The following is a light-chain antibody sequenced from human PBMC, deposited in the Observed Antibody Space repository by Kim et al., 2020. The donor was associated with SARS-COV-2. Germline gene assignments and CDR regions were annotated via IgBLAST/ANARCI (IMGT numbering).Light chain of an antibody. CDR2: QDT. Sequence: VSPGQTATITCSGDKLGDKYVCWYQQKPGQSPILVIYQDTKRPSGIPERFSGSNPGNTATLTISGTQAMDEADYYCQAWATSTVVFGGGTQLTVL. J-gene: IGLJ2*01. CDR3: QAWATSTVV. V-gene: IGLV3-1*01. CDR1: KLGDKY.